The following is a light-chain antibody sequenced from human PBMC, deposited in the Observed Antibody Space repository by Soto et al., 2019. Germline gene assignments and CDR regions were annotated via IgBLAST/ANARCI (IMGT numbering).Light chain of an antibody. CDR1: QGVSSY. V-gene: IGKV1-8*01. J-gene: IGKJ1*01. Sequence: AIRMTQSPSSLSASTGDRVTITCRASQGVSSYLAWYQQKPGKAPKLRIYAASTLQSGVPSRFSGSRSGTDFTLTISCLQTDDFATYYWHHYYNYPWTCGQGTTVELK. CDR2: AAS. CDR3: HHYYNYPWT.